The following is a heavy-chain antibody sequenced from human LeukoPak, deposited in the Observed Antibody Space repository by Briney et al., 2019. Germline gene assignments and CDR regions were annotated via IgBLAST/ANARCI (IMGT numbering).Heavy chain of an antibody. J-gene: IGHJ4*02. Sequence: GGSLRLSCAVSGFTFRTYWMHWVRQVPGEGLVWVSRINEDGSITNYADSVKGRFSISRDNSKNTLYVQVNSLGTEDTAAYYCAKGSYYDSSGSFYFDYWGQGTLDTVSS. CDR3: AKGSYYDSSGSFYFDY. CDR1: GFTFRTYW. D-gene: IGHD3-22*01. V-gene: IGHV3-74*01. CDR2: INEDGSIT.